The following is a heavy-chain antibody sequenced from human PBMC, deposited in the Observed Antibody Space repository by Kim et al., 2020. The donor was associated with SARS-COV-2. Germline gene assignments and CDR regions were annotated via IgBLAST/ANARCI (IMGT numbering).Heavy chain of an antibody. Sequence: ADSVKGRFTIARDNSKNTLYLQMNSLIAEDTAVYYCAKELLSAMASGYDYWGQGTLVTVSS. J-gene: IGHJ4*02. CDR3: AKELLSAMASGYDY. D-gene: IGHD3-16*02. V-gene: IGHV3-30*02.